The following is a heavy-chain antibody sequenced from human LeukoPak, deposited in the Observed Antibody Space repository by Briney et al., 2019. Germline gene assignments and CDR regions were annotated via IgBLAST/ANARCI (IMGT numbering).Heavy chain of an antibody. D-gene: IGHD2-2*01. J-gene: IGHJ5*02. CDR1: GGSISSYY. Sequence: SETLSLTCTVSGGSISSYYWSWIRQPPGKGLEWIGYIYYSGSTNYNPSLKSRVTISVDTSKNQFSLKLSSVTAADTAVYYCARGEIVVVPAASYSWFDPWGQETLVNDSS. CDR3: ARGEIVVVPAASYSWFDP. CDR2: IYYSGST. V-gene: IGHV4-59*01.